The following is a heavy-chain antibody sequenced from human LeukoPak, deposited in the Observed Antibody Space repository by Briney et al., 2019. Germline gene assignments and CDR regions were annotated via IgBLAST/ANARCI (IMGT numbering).Heavy chain of an antibody. CDR1: GYTFTGYY. CDR3: ARDRTRTGYSSGWYHDY. V-gene: IGHV1-2*02. CDR2: INPTSGGT. D-gene: IGHD6-19*01. Sequence: ASVKVSCKASGYTFTGYYMHWVRQAPGQGLEWMGWINPTSGGTNYAQKFQGRVTMTRDTSISTAYMELSRLRSDDTAVYYCARDRTRTGYSSGWYHDYWGQGTLVTVSS. J-gene: IGHJ4*02.